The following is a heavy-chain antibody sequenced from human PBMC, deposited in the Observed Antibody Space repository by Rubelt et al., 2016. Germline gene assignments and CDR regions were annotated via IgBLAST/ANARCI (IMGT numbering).Heavy chain of an antibody. J-gene: IGHJ5*02. CDR2: MYYSGST. D-gene: IGHD2-15*01. CDR1: GGSIRSFY. Sequence: QVQLQESGPGLVKPSETLSLTCTVSGGSIRSFYWHWIRQPPGKGLEWIGFMYYSGSTNYNPSLRSRLTFSVDTSKNQFSLKLTSVTAADTAVYYCARSNGGGYCSGGSCYGWFDPWGQGTLVTVSS. V-gene: IGHV4-59*01. CDR3: ARSNGGGYCSGGSCYGWFDP.